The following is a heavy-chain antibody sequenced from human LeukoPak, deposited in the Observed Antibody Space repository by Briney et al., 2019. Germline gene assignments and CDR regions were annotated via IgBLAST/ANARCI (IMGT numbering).Heavy chain of an antibody. V-gene: IGHV3-74*01. Sequence: PGGSLRLSCAASGFTFSNYGMHWVRQAPGKGLVWVSRINSDGSSTGYADSVKGRFTISRDNAKNTLYLQMNSLRAEDTAVYYCARGGYYFDYWRQGTLVTVSS. CDR2: INSDGSST. CDR3: ARGGYYFDY. J-gene: IGHJ4*02. D-gene: IGHD3-16*01. CDR1: GFTFSNYG.